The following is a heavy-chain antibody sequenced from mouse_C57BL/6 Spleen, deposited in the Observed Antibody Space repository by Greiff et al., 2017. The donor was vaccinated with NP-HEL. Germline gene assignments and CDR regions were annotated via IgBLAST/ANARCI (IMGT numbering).Heavy chain of an antibody. Sequence: VQLQQSGAELVRPGSSVKLSCKASGYTFTSYWMHWVKQRPIQGLEWIGNIDPSDSENHYNQKFKDKATLTVDKSSSTAYMQLSSLTSEDSAVYNWAREELSPFAYWGQGTLVTVAA. CDR2: IDPSDSEN. V-gene: IGHV1-52*01. CDR3: AREELSPFAY. J-gene: IGHJ3*01. CDR1: GYTFTSYW.